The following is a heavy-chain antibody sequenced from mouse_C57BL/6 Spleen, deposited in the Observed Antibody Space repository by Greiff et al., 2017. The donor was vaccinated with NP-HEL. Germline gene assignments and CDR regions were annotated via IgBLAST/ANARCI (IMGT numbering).Heavy chain of an antibody. CDR1: GYTFTSYW. V-gene: IGHV1-50*01. D-gene: IGHD6-1*01. CDR2: IDPSDSYT. CDR3: AVAAGTDYYAMDY. Sequence: VQLQQSGAELVKPGASVKLSCKASGYTFTSYWMQWVKQRPGQGLEWIGEIDPSDSYTNYNQKFKGKATLTVDTSSSTAYMQLSSLTSEDSAVYYCAVAAGTDYYAMDYWGQGTSVTVSS. J-gene: IGHJ4*01.